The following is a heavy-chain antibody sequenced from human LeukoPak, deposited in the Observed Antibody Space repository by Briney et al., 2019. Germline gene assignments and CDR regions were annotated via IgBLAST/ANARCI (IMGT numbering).Heavy chain of an antibody. D-gene: IGHD2-21*01. CDR2: IIPIFGTA. CDR1: GCTFSSYA. J-gene: IGHJ4*02. CDR3: ARVGGDYGAYYFDY. V-gene: IGHV1-69*05. Sequence: VASVKVSCKASGCTFSSYAISWVRQAPGQGLEWMGGIIPIFGTANYAQKFQGRVTITTDESTSTAYMELSSLRSEDAAVYYCARVGGDYGAYYFDYWGQGTLVTVSS.